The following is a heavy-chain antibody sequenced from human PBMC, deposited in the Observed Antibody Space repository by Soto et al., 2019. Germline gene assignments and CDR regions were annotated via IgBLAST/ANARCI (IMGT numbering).Heavy chain of an antibody. Sequence: PSETLSLTCAVYGGYFSGYYWSWIRQTPGEGLEWIGEINHSGITNYNPSLKSRVTISVDTSKNQFSLKLSSVTAAYTAVFFCARENGIGGYVGFLDYWGQGTLVTVSS. V-gene: IGHV4-34*01. J-gene: IGHJ4*02. CDR3: ARENGIGGYVGFLDY. CDR1: GGYFSGYY. D-gene: IGHD3-16*01. CDR2: INHSGIT.